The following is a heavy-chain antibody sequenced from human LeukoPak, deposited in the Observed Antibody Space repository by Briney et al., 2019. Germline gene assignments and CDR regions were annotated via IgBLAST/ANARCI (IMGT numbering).Heavy chain of an antibody. CDR1: GYSISSGYY. V-gene: IGHV4-38-2*02. Sequence: PSETLSLTCTVSGYSISSGYYWGWIRPPPGKGLERIGRIYTSGSTNYNPSLKSRVTISVDTSKNQFSLKLSSVTAADTAVYYCARDALLHYDFWSGYYSGAGVFKAFDIWGQGTMVTVSS. CDR2: IYTSGST. CDR3: ARDALLHYDFWSGYYSGAGVFKAFDI. J-gene: IGHJ3*02. D-gene: IGHD3-3*01.